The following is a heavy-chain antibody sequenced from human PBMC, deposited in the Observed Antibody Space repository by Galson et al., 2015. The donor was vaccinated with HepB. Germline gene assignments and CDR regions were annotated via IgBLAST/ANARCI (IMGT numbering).Heavy chain of an antibody. CDR1: GFSLSASRRG. V-gene: IGHV2-5*01. J-gene: IGHJ3*02. D-gene: IGHD2-21*02. CDR2: IQSNDID. CDR3: ARRLSGDPSAFDI. Sequence: PARESPTQTLALTCTFSGFSLSASRRGGGWSRQPLEKAVEYVAPIQSNDIDRYNPSLLSRLTITKDTSKNQVLLTMTNMDPVDTGTYYCARRLSGDPSAFDIWGRGTMVTVSS.